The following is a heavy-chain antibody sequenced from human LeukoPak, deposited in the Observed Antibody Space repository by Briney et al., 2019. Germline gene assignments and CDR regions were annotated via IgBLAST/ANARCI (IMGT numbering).Heavy chain of an antibody. J-gene: IGHJ6*04. V-gene: IGHV1-8*03. Sequence: ASVKVSCKASGYTFTSYDINWVRQATGQGLEWMGWMNPNSGNTGYAQKFQGRVTITAGISTNTVYMELSSLRSEDTAVYFCAGIPVFGVVLHQEPVWGKGTTVTVSS. CDR1: GYTFTSYD. CDR2: MNPNSGNT. CDR3: AGIPVFGVVLHQEPV. D-gene: IGHD3-3*01.